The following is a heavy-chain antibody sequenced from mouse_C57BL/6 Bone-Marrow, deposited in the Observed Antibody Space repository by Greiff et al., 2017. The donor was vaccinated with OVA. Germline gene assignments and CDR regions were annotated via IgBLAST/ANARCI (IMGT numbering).Heavy chain of an antibody. Sequence: QVQLQQSGPELVKPGASVKISCKASGYTFTDYYINWVKQRPGQGLEWIGWIFPGSGSTYYNEKFKGKATLTVDKSSSTAYMLLSSLTSEDSAVYFCARGYYGSSLYAFYAMDYWGQGTSVTVSS. D-gene: IGHD1-1*01. J-gene: IGHJ4*01. CDR3: ARGYYGSSLYAFYAMDY. V-gene: IGHV1-75*01. CDR2: IFPGSGST. CDR1: GYTFTDYY.